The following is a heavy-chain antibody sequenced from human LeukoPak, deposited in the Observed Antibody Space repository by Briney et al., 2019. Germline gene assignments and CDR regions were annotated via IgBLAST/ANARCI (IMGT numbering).Heavy chain of an antibody. J-gene: IGHJ6*03. CDR2: ISGSGGST. D-gene: IGHD1-1*01. Sequence: PGGSLSLSCAAPGCTFSSYTMSWVRQAPGKGLEWVSAISGSGGSTYYADSVKGRFTISRDNSKNTLYLQMNSLRAEDTAVYYCAKRDTTYYYWYMDVWGKGTTVTVSS. CDR1: GCTFSSYT. CDR3: AKRDTTYYYWYMDV. V-gene: IGHV3-23*01.